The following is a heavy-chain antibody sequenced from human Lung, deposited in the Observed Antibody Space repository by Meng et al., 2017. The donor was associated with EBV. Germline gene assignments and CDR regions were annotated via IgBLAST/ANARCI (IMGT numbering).Heavy chain of an antibody. Sequence: QVLLQESGPRMMKPSETLSLTYTVSGGSINSYYWHWIRQPAGKGLEWIGRFHTSGGTKYNPSLKSRVTMSVDMSKSQLSLNLNSVTAADTAVYYCAADPLLDDYGNSFDYWGQGTLVTVSS. CDR2: FHTSGGT. CDR1: GGSINSYY. CDR3: AADPLLDDYGNSFDY. J-gene: IGHJ4*02. V-gene: IGHV4-4*07. D-gene: IGHD4-11*01.